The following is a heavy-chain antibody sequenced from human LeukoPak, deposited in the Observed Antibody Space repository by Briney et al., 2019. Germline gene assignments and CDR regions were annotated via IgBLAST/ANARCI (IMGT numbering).Heavy chain of an antibody. CDR3: AKGRRDDSFYGTFVS. CDR1: GFTFDAYA. CDR2: ITANGENT. V-gene: IGHV3-43*02. D-gene: IGHD2-2*01. J-gene: IGHJ4*02. Sequence: GGSLRLSCTASGFTFDAYAMYWVRQAPGKGLEWVSLITANGENTYYADSVKGRFTISRDTSKNSPYLQMNFLRSEDTAFYSCAKGRRDDSFYGTFVSWGRGTPVAVSS.